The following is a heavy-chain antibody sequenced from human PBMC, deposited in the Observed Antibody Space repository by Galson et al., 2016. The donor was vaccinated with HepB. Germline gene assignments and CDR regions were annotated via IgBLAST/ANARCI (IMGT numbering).Heavy chain of an antibody. D-gene: IGHD6-13*01. Sequence: SLRLSCAASEFTFSSYAMAWVRQAPGEGLEWVSGISHSGGTKYYADSVKGRFTVSRDNSKNTLYLQMSSLRAEDTAVYYSAKDLWVRQQLTYYFDYWGQGTLVTVSS. CDR3: AKDLWVRQQLTYYFDY. CDR2: ISHSGGTK. J-gene: IGHJ4*02. V-gene: IGHV3-23*01. CDR1: EFTFSSYA.